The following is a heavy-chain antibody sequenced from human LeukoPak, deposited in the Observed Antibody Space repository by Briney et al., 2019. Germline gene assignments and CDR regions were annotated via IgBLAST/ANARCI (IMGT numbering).Heavy chain of an antibody. D-gene: IGHD3/OR15-3a*01. Sequence: GGSLRLSCAASGFTVSSNYMSWVRQAPGKGLEWVSVIYSGGSTYYADSVKGRFTISRDNAKNSLYLQMNSLRAEDTAVYYCARDWTGASSYYYYGMDVWGQGTTVTVSS. CDR1: GFTVSSNY. CDR2: IYSGGST. CDR3: ARDWTGASSYYYYGMDV. J-gene: IGHJ6*02. V-gene: IGHV3-66*01.